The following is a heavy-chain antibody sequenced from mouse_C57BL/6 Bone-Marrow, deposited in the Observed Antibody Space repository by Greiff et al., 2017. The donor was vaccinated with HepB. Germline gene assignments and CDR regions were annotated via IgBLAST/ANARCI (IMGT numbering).Heavy chain of an antibody. J-gene: IGHJ3*01. V-gene: IGHV5-17*01. CDR2: ISSGSSTI. Sequence: EVQLVESGGGLVKPGGSLKLSCAASGFTFSDYGMHWVRQAPEKGLEWVAYISSGSSTIYYADKVKGRFSISRDNAKNTLFLQMTSLRSEDTAMYYCARRSGQLYYGNSFAYWGQGTLVTVSA. CDR1: GFTFSDYG. CDR3: ARRSGQLYYGNSFAY. D-gene: IGHD2-1*01.